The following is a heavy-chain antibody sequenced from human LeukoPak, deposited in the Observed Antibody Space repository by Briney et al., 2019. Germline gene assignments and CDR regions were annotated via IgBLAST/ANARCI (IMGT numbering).Heavy chain of an antibody. Sequence: SETLSLTCTVSGYSISSGYYWGWIRQPPGRGLEWIGSIYHSGSTYYNPSLKSRVTISVDTSKNQFSLKLSSVTAADTAVYYCARTTMVRGTYYMDVWGKGTTVTISS. V-gene: IGHV4-38-2*02. CDR1: GYSISSGYY. CDR2: IYHSGST. J-gene: IGHJ6*03. D-gene: IGHD3-10*01. CDR3: ARTTMVRGTYYMDV.